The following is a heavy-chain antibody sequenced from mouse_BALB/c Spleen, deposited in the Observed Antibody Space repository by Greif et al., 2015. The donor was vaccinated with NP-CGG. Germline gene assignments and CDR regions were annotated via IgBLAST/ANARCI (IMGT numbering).Heavy chain of an antibody. J-gene: IGHJ2*01. D-gene: IGHD1-1*01. CDR2: ISSGGST. CDR3: AREDLITTVYCFDY. V-gene: IGHV5-6-5*01. CDR1: GFTFSSYA. Sequence: EVKVVESGGGLVKPGGSLKLSCAASGFTFSSYAMSWVRQTPEKRPEWVASISSGGSTYYPDSVKGRFTISRDNARNILYRQMSSLRSEDTAMFYCAREDLITTVYCFDYWGQGTTLSVSS.